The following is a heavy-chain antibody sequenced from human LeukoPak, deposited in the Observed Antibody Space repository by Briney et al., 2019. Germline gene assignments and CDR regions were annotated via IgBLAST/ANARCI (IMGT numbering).Heavy chain of an antibody. J-gene: IGHJ4*02. D-gene: IGHD5-18*01. V-gene: IGHV3-23*01. CDR1: GFTFSRYA. Sequence: PGGSLRLSCAASGFTFSRYALIWVRQPPGKGLEWVSGIRAGGATTFYADSVKGRFTVSRDNSRDTLYLQMNSLRAEDTAVYYCAKRPVTSNYFDYWGQGTLVTVSS. CDR3: AKRPVTSNYFDY. CDR2: IRAGGATT.